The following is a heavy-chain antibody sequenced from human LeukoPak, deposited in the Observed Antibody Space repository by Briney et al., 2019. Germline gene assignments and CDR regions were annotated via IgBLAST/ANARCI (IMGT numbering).Heavy chain of an antibody. CDR1: GGSISSYY. CDR3: ARGGSYYYDSSGFLVGGYYFDY. J-gene: IGHJ4*02. V-gene: IGHV4-59*12. CDR2: IYYSGST. D-gene: IGHD3-22*01. Sequence: SETLSLTCTVSGGSISSYYWSWIRQPPGKGLEWIGYIYYSGSTNYNPSLKSRVTISVDTSKNQFSLKLNSVTAADTAVYYCARGGSYYYDSSGFLVGGYYFDYWGQGTLVTVSS.